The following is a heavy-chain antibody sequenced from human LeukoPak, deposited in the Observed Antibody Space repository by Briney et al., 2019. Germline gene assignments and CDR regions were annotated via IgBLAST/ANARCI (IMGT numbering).Heavy chain of an antibody. CDR1: GFTFSSNY. CDR3: ARDDRYCSSTSCTDAFDI. Sequence: GGSLRLSCAASGFTFSSNYMSWVRQAPGKGLEWVSVIYSGGSTYYADSVKGRFTISRDNSKNTLYLQMNSLRAEDTAGYYCARDDRYCSSTSCTDAFDIWGQGTMVTVSS. CDR2: IYSGGST. J-gene: IGHJ3*02. V-gene: IGHV3-53*01. D-gene: IGHD2-2*01.